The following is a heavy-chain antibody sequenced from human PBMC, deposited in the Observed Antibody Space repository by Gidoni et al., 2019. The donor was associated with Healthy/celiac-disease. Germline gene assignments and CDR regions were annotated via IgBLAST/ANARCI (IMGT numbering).Heavy chain of an antibody. CDR3: ARVASYDILTGYSWRAQRPNWFDP. CDR1: GGSFSGYY. CDR2: IHHSGST. Sequence: QVQLQQWGAGLLKPSETLSLTCAVYGGSFSGYYWSCIRQPPGKGLEWMGEIHHSGSTHYNPSLKSRVTISVDTAKNQFSLKLSSVTAADTAVYYCARVASYDILTGYSWRAQRPNWFDPWGQGTLVTVSS. D-gene: IGHD3-9*01. J-gene: IGHJ5*02. V-gene: IGHV4-34*01.